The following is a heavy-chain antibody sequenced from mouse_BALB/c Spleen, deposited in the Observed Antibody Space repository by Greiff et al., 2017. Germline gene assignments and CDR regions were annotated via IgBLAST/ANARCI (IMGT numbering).Heavy chain of an antibody. CDR1: GFTFSSYA. CDR2: ISSGGSYT. V-gene: IGHV5-9-3*01. J-gene: IGHJ2*01. Sequence: EVQRVESGGGLVKPGGSLKLSCAASGFTFSSYAMSWVRQTPEKRLEWVATISSGGSYTYYPDSVKGRFTISRDNAKNTLYLQMSSLRSEDTAMYYCARHEGGYFDYWGQGTTLTVSS. CDR3: ARHEGGYFDY.